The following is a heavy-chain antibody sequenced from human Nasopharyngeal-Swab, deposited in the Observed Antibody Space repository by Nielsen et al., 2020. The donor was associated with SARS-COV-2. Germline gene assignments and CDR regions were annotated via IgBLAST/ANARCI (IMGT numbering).Heavy chain of an antibody. Sequence: SETLSLTCTVSGGSISSSSYYWGWIRQPPGKGLEWIGSIYYSGSTYYNPSLKSRVTISVDTSKNQFSLKLSSVTAADTAVYYCARGGSSWYIDYYGMDVWGQGTTATVSS. CDR2: IYYSGST. CDR1: GGSISSSSYY. CDR3: ARGGSSWYIDYYGMDV. D-gene: IGHD6-13*01. J-gene: IGHJ6*02. V-gene: IGHV4-39*07.